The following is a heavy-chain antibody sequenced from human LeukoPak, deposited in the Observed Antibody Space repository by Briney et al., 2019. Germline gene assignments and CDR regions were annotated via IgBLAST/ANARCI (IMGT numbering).Heavy chain of an antibody. J-gene: IGHJ4*02. CDR1: GGSISSSSYY. V-gene: IGHV4-39*07. CDR2: INHSGST. Sequence: SETLSLTCTVSGGSISSSSYYWGWIRQPPGKGLEWIGEINHSGSTNYNPSLKSRVTISVDTSKNQFSLKLTSVTAADTAVYYCARALYWSSWTLVFDYWGQGTLVTVSS. CDR3: ARALYWSSWTLVFDY. D-gene: IGHD6-13*01.